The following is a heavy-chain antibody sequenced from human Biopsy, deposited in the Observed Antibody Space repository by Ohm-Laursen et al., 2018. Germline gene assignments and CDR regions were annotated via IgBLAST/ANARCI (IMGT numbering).Heavy chain of an antibody. J-gene: IGHJ4*02. CDR3: ATSRSGCALGDS. D-gene: IGHD3-22*01. V-gene: IGHV1-46*01. CDR2: INPGGGGT. Sequence: ASVKVSCNVAENPFSTHYIHWVRQAPGQGLEWVGVINPGGGGTNYTQKFQDRVTVTRDTSTSAVYMELTDLLSEDTAVYYCATSRSGCALGDSWGQGTLVTVSS. CDR1: ENPFSTHY.